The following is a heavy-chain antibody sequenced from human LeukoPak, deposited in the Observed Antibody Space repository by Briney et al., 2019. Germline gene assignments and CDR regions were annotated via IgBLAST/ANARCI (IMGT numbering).Heavy chain of an antibody. CDR1: GFTFKYYV. J-gene: IGHJ4*02. CDR3: AKEELWFGE. D-gene: IGHD3-10*01. V-gene: IGHV3-23*01. Sequence: GGSLRLSCAASGFTFKYYVMNWVRQAPGKGLEWVSAISGSGGSTYYADSVKGRFTISRDNSKNTLYLQMNSLRAEDTAVYYCAKEELWFGEGGQGTLVTVSS. CDR2: ISGSGGST.